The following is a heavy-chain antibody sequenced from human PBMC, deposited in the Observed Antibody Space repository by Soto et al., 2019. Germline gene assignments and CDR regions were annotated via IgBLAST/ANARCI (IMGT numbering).Heavy chain of an antibody. Sequence: SETLSLTCTVSGGSISSSSYYWGWIRQPPGKGLEWIGSIYYSGSTYYNPSLKSRVTISVDTSKNQFSLKLSSVTAADTAVYYCASRHDYGDHVNYWGQGTLVTVSS. V-gene: IGHV4-39*01. D-gene: IGHD4-17*01. CDR2: IYYSGST. CDR3: ASRHDYGDHVNY. J-gene: IGHJ4*02. CDR1: GGSISSSSYY.